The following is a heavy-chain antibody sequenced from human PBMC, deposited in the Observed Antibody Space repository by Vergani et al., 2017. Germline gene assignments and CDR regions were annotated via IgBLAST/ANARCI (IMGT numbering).Heavy chain of an antibody. V-gene: IGHV3-23*04. J-gene: IGHJ6*02. D-gene: IGHD1-26*01. CDR3: AKDPPVVRTTCYYYYGMDV. Sequence: EVQLVESGGGLVQPGGSLRLSCAASGFTFSSYSMNWVRQAPGKGLEWVSAISGSGGSTYYADSVKGRFTISRDNSKNTLYLQMNSLRAEDTAVYYCAKDPPVVRTTCYYYYGMDVWGQGTTVTVSS. CDR2: ISGSGGST. CDR1: GFTFSSYS.